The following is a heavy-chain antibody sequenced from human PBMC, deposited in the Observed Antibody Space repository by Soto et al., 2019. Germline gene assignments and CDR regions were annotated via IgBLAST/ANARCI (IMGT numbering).Heavy chain of an antibody. D-gene: IGHD6-13*01. V-gene: IGHV3-30-3*01. CDR1: GFTFSSYA. Sequence: GSLRLSCAASGFTFSSYAMHWVRQAPGKGLEWVAVISYDGSNKYYADSVKGRFTISRDNSKNTLYLQMNSLRAEDTAVYYCARALYSSSWLPYYYYGMDVWGQGTTVTVSS. J-gene: IGHJ6*02. CDR3: ARALYSSSWLPYYYYGMDV. CDR2: ISYDGSNK.